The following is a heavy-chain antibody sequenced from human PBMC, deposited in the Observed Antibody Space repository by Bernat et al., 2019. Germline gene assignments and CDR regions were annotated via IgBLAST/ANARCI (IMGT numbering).Heavy chain of an antibody. CDR1: GFTFSNAW. V-gene: IGHV3-15*01. CDR3: TTEDDFWSGFAFDI. CDR2: IKSKTDGGTT. D-gene: IGHD3-3*01. Sequence: EVQLVESGGGLVKPGGSLRLSCAAPGFTFSNAWMSWVCQAPGKGLEWVGRIKSKTDGGTTDYAAPVKGRFTISRDDSKNTLYLQMNSLKTEDTAVYDCTTEDDFWSGFAFDIWGQGTMVTVSS. J-gene: IGHJ3*02.